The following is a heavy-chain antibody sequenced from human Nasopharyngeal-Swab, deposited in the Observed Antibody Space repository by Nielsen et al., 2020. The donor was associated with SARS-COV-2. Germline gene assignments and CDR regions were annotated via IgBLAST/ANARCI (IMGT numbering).Heavy chain of an antibody. CDR2: ISSSSSYI. CDR3: ASAIAAAGSS. Sequence: VRQAPGKGLEWVSSISSSSSYIYYADSVKGRFTISRDNAKNSLYLQMNSLRAEDTAVYYCASAIAAAGSSWGQGTLVTVSS. V-gene: IGHV3-21*01. D-gene: IGHD6-13*01. J-gene: IGHJ5*02.